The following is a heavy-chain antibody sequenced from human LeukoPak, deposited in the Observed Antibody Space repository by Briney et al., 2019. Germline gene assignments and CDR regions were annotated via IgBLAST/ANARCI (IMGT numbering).Heavy chain of an antibody. CDR2: LYYSGST. CDR1: GVSISSGGFS. D-gene: IGHD4-17*01. V-gene: IGHV4-30-4*07. CDR3: VRGFDYAFYD. Sequence: SETLSLTCAVSGVSISSGGFSWSWIRQTPGKGLEWLGFLYYSGSTHYNPSLKTRITMSVDTSKNQFFLTLSSVTAAATACYYCVRGFDYAFYDWGQGIQVAASS. J-gene: IGHJ4*02.